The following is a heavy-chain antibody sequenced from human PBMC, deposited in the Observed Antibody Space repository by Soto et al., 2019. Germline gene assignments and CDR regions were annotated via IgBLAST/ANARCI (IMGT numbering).Heavy chain of an antibody. CDR2: IYHSGST. J-gene: IGHJ6*02. CDR1: GGSISSSNW. Sequence: PSETLSLTCAVSGGSISSSNWWSWVRQPPGKGLEWIGEIYHSGSTNYNPSLKSRVTISVDKSKNQFSLKLSSVTAADTAVYYCARHHSRGWSYYYSGMDAWGQGTTVTVSS. D-gene: IGHD6-19*01. CDR3: ARHHSRGWSYYYSGMDA. V-gene: IGHV4-4*02.